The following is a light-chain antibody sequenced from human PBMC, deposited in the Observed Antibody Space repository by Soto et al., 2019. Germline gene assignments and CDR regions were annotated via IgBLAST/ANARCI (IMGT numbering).Light chain of an antibody. Sequence: QSVLTQPASVSGSAGQSITISCTGTSSDVGGYNYVSWYQQHPGKAPKLMIYEVRNRPSGVSNRFSGSKSGNTASLTISGLQAEDEADYYCSSYTSSSTLLFGPGTKVTVL. CDR3: SSYTSSSTLL. CDR1: SSDVGGYNY. CDR2: EVR. V-gene: IGLV2-14*01. J-gene: IGLJ1*01.